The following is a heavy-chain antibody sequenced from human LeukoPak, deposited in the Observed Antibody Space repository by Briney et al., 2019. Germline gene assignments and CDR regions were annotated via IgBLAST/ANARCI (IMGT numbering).Heavy chain of an antibody. V-gene: IGHV3-7*01. D-gene: IGHD3-22*01. CDR1: GFTFSSYW. CDR2: IKQDGSEK. CDR3: ARAMYYYDSSGYYRRYYYYYMDV. Sequence: GGSLRLSCAASGFTFSSYWMSWVRQAPGKGLEWVANIKQDGSEKYYVDSVKGRFTISRDNAKNSLYLQMNSLRAEDTAVYYCARAMYYYDSSGYYRRYYYYYMDVWGKGTTVTISS. J-gene: IGHJ6*03.